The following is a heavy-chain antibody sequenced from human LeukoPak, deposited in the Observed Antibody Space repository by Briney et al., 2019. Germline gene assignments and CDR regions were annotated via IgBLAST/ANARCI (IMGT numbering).Heavy chain of an antibody. V-gene: IGHV1-18*01. Sequence: ASMKVSCKAFGYTFTNYGISWVRQAPGQGLEWMGWISGYNGHANYAQKLQGRVTMTTDPSTSTAFMELRSLRSEDTAVYYCAGRRGYSYGYLALGAFDIWGQGTMVTVSS. CDR2: ISGYNGHA. D-gene: IGHD5-18*01. CDR3: AGRRGYSYGYLALGAFDI. CDR1: GYTFTNYG. J-gene: IGHJ3*02.